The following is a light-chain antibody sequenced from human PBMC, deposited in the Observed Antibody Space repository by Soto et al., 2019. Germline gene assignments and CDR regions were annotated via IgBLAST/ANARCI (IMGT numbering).Light chain of an antibody. V-gene: IGLV2-8*01. J-gene: IGLJ1*01. CDR1: SRDVGASDY. CDR2: EVN. Sequence: QSALTQPPSASGSPGQSVAISGTGTSRDVGASDYVSWYQQHSGKAPKLLLYEVNKRPSGVPDRFSGSKSGNTASLTVSALQADDEADYYCLSHSGSSNVLGTGTKLTVL. CDR3: LSHSGSSNV.